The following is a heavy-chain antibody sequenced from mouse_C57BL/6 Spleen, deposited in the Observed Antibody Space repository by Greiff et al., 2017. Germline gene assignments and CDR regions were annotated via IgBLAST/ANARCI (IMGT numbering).Heavy chain of an antibody. V-gene: IGHV1-59*01. CDR1: GYTFTSYW. Sequence: QVQLKQPGAELVRPGTSVKLSCKASGYTFTSYWMHWVKQRPGQGLEWIGVIDPSDSYTNYNQKFKGKATLTVDTSSSTAYMQLSSLTSEDSAVYYCARSTVEYYFDYWGQGTTLTVSS. J-gene: IGHJ2*01. D-gene: IGHD1-1*01. CDR2: IDPSDSYT. CDR3: ARSTVEYYFDY.